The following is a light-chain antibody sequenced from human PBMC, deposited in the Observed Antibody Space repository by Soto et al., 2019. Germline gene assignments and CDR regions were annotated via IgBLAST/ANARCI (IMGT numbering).Light chain of an antibody. J-gene: IGLJ2*01. V-gene: IGLV2-14*01. CDR2: DVT. CDR3: SSYTSDSAV. CDR1: SSDIGGYNF. Sequence: QSALTQPASVSGSPGRSITISCSGTSSDIGGYNFVSWYQQHPGKAPTLMIYDVTKRPSGVSDRFSGSKSGNTASLTISGLQAEDEADYYCSSYTSDSAVFGGGTKITVL.